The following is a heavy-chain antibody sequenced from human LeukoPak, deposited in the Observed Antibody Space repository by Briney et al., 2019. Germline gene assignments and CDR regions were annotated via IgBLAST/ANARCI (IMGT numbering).Heavy chain of an antibody. CDR3: ARADGSGSYLSGLVLDP. Sequence: PSETLSLTCTVSGGSISSYYWSWIRQPAGKGLEWFGRIYTSGSTNYNPSLKSRVTMSVDTSKNQFSLKLSSVTAADTAVYYCARADGSGSYLSGLVLDPWGQGTLVTVSS. D-gene: IGHD3-10*01. J-gene: IGHJ5*02. CDR2: IYTSGST. CDR1: GGSISSYY. V-gene: IGHV4-4*07.